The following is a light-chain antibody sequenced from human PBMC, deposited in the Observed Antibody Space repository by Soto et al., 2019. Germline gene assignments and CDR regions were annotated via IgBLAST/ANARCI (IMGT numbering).Light chain of an antibody. J-gene: IGLJ2*01. CDR3: SSYTSSSTLV. V-gene: IGLV2-14*01. Sequence: QSALTQPASVSGSPGQSITISCTGTSSDVGDFDCVSWYQQHPGKAPKLMIYEVSDRPSGVSNRFSGSKPGDTASLTISGLQAEDEADYYCSSYTSSSTLVFGGGTKVTVL. CDR2: EVS. CDR1: SSDVGDFDC.